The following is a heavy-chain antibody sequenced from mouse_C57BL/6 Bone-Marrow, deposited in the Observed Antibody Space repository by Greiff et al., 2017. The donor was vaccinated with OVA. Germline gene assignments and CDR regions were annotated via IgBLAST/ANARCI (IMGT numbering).Heavy chain of an antibody. V-gene: IGHV14-4*01. J-gene: IGHJ3*01. CDR1: GFNIKDDY. Sequence: EVQLQQSGAELVRPGASVKLSCTASGFNIKDDYMHWVKQRPEQGLEWIGWIDPENGDPEYASKFQGKATITADTSSNTAYLQLSSLTSEDTAVYYCTTFGFAYWGQGTLVTVSA. CDR3: TTFGFAY. CDR2: IDPENGDP.